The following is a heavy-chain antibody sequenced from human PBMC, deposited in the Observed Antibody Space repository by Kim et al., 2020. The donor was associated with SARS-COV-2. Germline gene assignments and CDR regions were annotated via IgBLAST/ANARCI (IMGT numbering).Heavy chain of an antibody. CDR1: GFTFSSYG. V-gene: IGHV3-30*18. CDR2: ISYDGSNK. Sequence: GGSLRLSCAASGFTFSSYGMHWVRQAPGKGLEWVAVISYDGSNKYYADSVKGRFTISRDNSKNTLYLQMTSLRAEDTAVYYCAKDPSSSWLEYFQHWGQGTLVTVSS. CDR3: AKDPSSSWLEYFQH. J-gene: IGHJ1*01. D-gene: IGHD6-13*01.